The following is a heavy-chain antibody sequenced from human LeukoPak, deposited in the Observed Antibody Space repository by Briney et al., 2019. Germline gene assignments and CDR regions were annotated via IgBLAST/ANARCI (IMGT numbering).Heavy chain of an antibody. V-gene: IGHV3-7*01. CDR3: ARDTGDNFDY. J-gene: IGHJ4*02. CDR2: IKQDASEK. CDR1: GFTFSSIG. Sequence: GGSLRLSCAASGFTFSSIGVHWVRQAPGKGLEWVANIKQDASEKYYVDSVKGRFTISRDNAKNSLYLQMNNLRAEDTAVYYCARDTGDNFDYGGRGTLVTVSS. D-gene: IGHD2-21*02.